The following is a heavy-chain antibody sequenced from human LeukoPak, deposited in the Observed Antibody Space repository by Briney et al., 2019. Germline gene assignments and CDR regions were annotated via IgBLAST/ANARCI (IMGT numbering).Heavy chain of an antibody. CDR2: IIPIFGTA. Sequence: SVKVSCKASGGTFSSYAISWVRQAPGQGLEWMGGIIPIFGTANYAQKFQGRVTITADESTSTAYMELSSLRSEDTAVYYCARLGPHYGGNPDNWFDPWGQGTLVTVSS. D-gene: IGHD4-23*01. V-gene: IGHV1-69*13. CDR1: GGTFSSYA. CDR3: ARLGPHYGGNPDNWFDP. J-gene: IGHJ5*02.